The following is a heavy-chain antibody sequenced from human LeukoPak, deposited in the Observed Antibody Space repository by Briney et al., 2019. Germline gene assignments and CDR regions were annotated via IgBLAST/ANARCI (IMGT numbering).Heavy chain of an antibody. CDR3: ARGYAGGEGAFEI. CDR1: GGSISSYH. CDR2: IYYSGST. J-gene: IGHJ3*02. Sequence: SETLSLTCTVSGGSISSYHWSWIRQPPGKGLEWIGYIYYSGSTNYNPSLKSRVTISIDTSTNQFSLNLSSVTAADTAVHHCARGYAGGEGAFEIWGQGTMVTVSS. D-gene: IGHD3-10*01. V-gene: IGHV4-59*01.